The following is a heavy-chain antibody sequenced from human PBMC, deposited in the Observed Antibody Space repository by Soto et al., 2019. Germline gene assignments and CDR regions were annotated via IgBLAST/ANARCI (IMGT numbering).Heavy chain of an antibody. V-gene: IGHV4-38-2*02. Sequence: PSETLSLTCDVSGYSMISDYYWGWIRQPPGKGLEWIGSIFHSGSTYYSESLRSRVTISVDTSKNQFSLRMTSVTAADTAMYYCARDRRIRIFGVLTPNWFDPWGQGTLVTVSS. CDR2: IFHSGST. CDR3: ARDRRIRIFGVLTPNWFDP. D-gene: IGHD3-3*01. CDR1: GYSMISDYY. J-gene: IGHJ5*02.